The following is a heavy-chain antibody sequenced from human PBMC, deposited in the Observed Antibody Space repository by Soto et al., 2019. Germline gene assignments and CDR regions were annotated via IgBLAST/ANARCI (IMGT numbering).Heavy chain of an antibody. CDR3: ARFGDYGGKRGNYYYYYGMDV. D-gene: IGHD4-17*01. V-gene: IGHV1-69*13. J-gene: IGHJ6*02. CDR1: GGTFSSYA. Sequence: ASVKVSCKASGGTFSSYAISWVRQAPGQGLEWMGGIIPIFGTANYAQKFQGRVTITADESTSTAYMELSSLRSEDTAVYYCARFGDYGGKRGNYYYYYGMDVWGQGTTVTVSS. CDR2: IIPIFGTA.